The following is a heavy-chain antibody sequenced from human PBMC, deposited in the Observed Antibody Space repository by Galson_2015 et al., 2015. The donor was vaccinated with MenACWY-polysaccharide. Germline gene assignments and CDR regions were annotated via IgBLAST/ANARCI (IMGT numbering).Heavy chain of an antibody. D-gene: IGHD2-2*01. CDR1: GYTFTSYA. J-gene: IGHJ5*02. CDR2: INAGNGNT. V-gene: IGHV1-3*01. CDR3: ARSRLYCSSTSCYGESWFDP. Sequence: SVKVSCKVSGYTFTSYAMHWVRQAPGQRLEWMGWINAGNGNTKYSQKFQGRVTITRDTSASTAYMELSSLRSEDTAVYYCARSRLYCSSTSCYGESWFDPWGQGTLVTVSS.